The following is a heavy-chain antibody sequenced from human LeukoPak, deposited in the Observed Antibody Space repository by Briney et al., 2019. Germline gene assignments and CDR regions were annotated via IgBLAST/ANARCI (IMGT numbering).Heavy chain of an antibody. J-gene: IGHJ4*02. V-gene: IGHV4-30-4*01. Sequence: ASQTLSLTCTVSGGSISSGDYYWSWIRQPPGKGLEWIGYIYYSGSTYYNTSLKSRVTISVDTSKNQFSLKLSSVTAADTAVYYCARSSSWLYYFDYWGQGTLVTVSS. CDR2: IYYSGST. CDR1: GGSISSGDYY. CDR3: ARSSSWLYYFDY. D-gene: IGHD6-13*01.